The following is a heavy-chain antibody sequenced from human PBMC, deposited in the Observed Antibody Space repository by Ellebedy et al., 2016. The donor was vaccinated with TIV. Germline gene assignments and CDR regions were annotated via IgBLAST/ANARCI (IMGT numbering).Heavy chain of an antibody. CDR1: EFAFSRYW. D-gene: IGHD2-15*01. Sequence: GESLKISCAASEFAFSRYWMHWVRQVPGKGLVWVSLITSDGSNTNYADSVKGRFTISRDNAQNTLFLQMNSLRVEDTAVYYCARGWSTPDSWGQGTLVIVSS. CDR3: ARGWSTPDS. V-gene: IGHV3-74*01. J-gene: IGHJ4*02. CDR2: ITSDGSNT.